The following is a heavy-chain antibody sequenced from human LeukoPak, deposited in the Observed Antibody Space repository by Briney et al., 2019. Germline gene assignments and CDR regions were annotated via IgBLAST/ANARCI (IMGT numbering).Heavy chain of an antibody. J-gene: IGHJ3*02. D-gene: IGHD3-16*01. Sequence: PGGSLRLSCAVSGFTFSNYAMHWVRQAPGKRLEYVSAISSNGGSTYYANSVKGRFTISRDKSKNTVYLKMGSLRAEDMAVYYCARETRRGDAFDIWGQGTMVTVSS. V-gene: IGHV3-64*01. CDR2: ISSNGGST. CDR3: ARETRRGDAFDI. CDR1: GFTFSNYA.